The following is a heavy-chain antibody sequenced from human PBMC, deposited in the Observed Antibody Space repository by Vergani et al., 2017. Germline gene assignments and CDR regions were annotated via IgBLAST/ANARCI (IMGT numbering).Heavy chain of an antibody. V-gene: IGHV1-18*01. Sequence: QVQLVQSGAEVKKPGASVKVSCKASGYTFTSYDINWVRQATGQGLEWMGWISAYNGNTNYAQKLQGRVTMTTDTSTSTAYMELRSLRSDDTAVYYCARTLKDEGSPHGRYFDYWGQGTLVTVSS. CDR2: ISAYNGNT. J-gene: IGHJ4*02. CDR1: GYTFTSYD. D-gene: IGHD3-10*01. CDR3: ARTLKDEGSPHGRYFDY.